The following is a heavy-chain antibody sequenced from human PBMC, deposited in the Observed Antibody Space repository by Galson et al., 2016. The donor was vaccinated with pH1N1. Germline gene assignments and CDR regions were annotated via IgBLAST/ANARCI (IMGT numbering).Heavy chain of an antibody. V-gene: IGHV3-11*06. J-gene: IGHJ4*02. CDR2: MRSSRRDT. CDR3: ARGGVSVAAVFDL. D-gene: IGHD6-19*01. Sequence: SLRLSCAASGFSFSDYYMSWVRQAPGKGLEWVSYMRSSRRDTNYADSVKGRFSISRDNAKNLLFLQMNSLRAEDTAVYYCARGGVSVAAVFDLWGQGALVTVSP. CDR1: GFSFSDYY.